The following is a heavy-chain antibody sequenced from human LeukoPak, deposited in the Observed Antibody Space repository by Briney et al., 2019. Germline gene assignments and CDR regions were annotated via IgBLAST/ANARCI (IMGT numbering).Heavy chain of an antibody. J-gene: IGHJ6*02. Sequence: SETLSLTCTVSGGSISSGDYYWSWIRQPPGKGLEWIGYIYYSGSTYYNPSLKSRVTISVDTSKNQFSPKLSSVTAADTAVYYCARDGVLLWFGDLYGMDVWGQGATVTVSS. CDR2: IYYSGST. CDR1: GGSISSGDYY. D-gene: IGHD3-10*01. V-gene: IGHV4-30-4*01. CDR3: ARDGVLLWFGDLYGMDV.